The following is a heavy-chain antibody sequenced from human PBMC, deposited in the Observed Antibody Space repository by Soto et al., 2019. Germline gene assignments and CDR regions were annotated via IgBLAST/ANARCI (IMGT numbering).Heavy chain of an antibody. J-gene: IGHJ3*02. Sequence: PGGSLRLSCAASGFTFSSYAMSWVRQVPGKGLEWVSGINGGDGPTYYADSVKGRFTISRDNSQNTLYLQMNSLRAEDTAVYYCARVPRFLEWFLEVAHERYDAFDIWGQGTMVTVSS. D-gene: IGHD3-3*01. CDR2: INGGDGPT. V-gene: IGHV3-23*01. CDR1: GFTFSSYA. CDR3: ARVPRFLEWFLEVAHERYDAFDI.